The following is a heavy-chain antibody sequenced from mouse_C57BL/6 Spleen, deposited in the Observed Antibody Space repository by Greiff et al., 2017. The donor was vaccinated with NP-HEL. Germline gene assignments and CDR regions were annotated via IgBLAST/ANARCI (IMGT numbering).Heavy chain of an antibody. CDR3: ARNWGTTVVAYYFDY. V-gene: IGHV2-2*01. D-gene: IGHD1-1*01. CDR2: IWSGGST. Sequence: VQVVESGPGLVQPSQSLSITCTVSGFSLTSYGVHWVRQSPGKGLEWLGVIWSGGSTDYNAAFISRLSISKDNSKSQVLFKMNSLQADDTAIYYCARNWGTTVVAYYFDYWGQGTTLTVSS. CDR1: GFSLTSYG. J-gene: IGHJ2*01.